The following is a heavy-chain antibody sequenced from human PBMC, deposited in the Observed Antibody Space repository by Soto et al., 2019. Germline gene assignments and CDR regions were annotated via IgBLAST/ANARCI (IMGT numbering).Heavy chain of an antibody. D-gene: IGHD3-10*01. Sequence: SETLSLTCAVYGGSFSGYYWSWIRQPPGKGLEWIGEINHSGSTNYNPSLKSRVTISVDTSKNQFSLKLGSVTAADTAVYYCARGRSTMVRGAYFDYWGQGTLVTVSS. CDR2: INHSGST. V-gene: IGHV4-34*01. CDR1: GGSFSGYY. CDR3: ARGRSTMVRGAYFDY. J-gene: IGHJ4*02.